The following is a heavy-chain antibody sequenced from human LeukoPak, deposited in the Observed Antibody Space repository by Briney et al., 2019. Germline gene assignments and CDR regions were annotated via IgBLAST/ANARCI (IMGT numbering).Heavy chain of an antibody. CDR2: IYWNDDK. Sequence: SGPMLVKPTQTLTLTCTFSGFSLSTSGVGVGWIRQPPGKALEWLALIYWNDDKRYSPSLKSRLTITKDTSKNQVVLTMTNMDPVDTATYYCARGALYQLLWAYWGQGTLVTVSS. V-gene: IGHV2-5*01. CDR1: GFSLSTSGVG. D-gene: IGHD2-2*01. J-gene: IGHJ4*02. CDR3: ARGALYQLLWAY.